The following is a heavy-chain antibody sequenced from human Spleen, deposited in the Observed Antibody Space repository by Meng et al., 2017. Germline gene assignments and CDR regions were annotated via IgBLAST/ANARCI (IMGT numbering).Heavy chain of an antibody. D-gene: IGHD2-21*02. CDR3: AGVYCGGDCYFYYSDY. CDR2: ISGSGGST. J-gene: IGHJ4*02. V-gene: IGHV3-23*01. CDR1: GFTFSSYD. Sequence: GESLKISCAASGFTFSSYDMSWVRQAPGKGLECVSPISGSGGSTYYADSVKGRFTISRDNSKNTLYLQMNSLRLEDTAVYYCAGVYCGGDCYFYYSDYWGQGTLVTVSS.